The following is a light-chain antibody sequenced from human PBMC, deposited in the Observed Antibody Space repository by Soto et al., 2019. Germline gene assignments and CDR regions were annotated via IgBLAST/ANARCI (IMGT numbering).Light chain of an antibody. CDR1: ESVSDTY. V-gene: IGKV3-20*01. CDR3: QQYGSLPWT. CDR2: GVA. J-gene: IGKJ1*01. Sequence: EIVLTQSPGTLSLSPGERVTLSCRASESVSDTYLAWYQQKPGQAPRLLMFGVASRATGIPDRFSASGSGTDFTLTISRLEPEDFAVYYCQQYGSLPWTFGQGTKVEIK.